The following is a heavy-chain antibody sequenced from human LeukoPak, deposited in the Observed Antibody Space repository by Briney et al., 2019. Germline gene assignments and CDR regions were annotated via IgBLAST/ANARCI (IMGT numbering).Heavy chain of an antibody. V-gene: IGHV4-34*01. J-gene: IGHJ4*02. D-gene: IGHD2-21*02. Sequence: PSETLSLTCAVYGGSFSGYYWSWIRQPPGKGLEWIGEINHSGSTNYNPSLKSRVTISVDTSKNQFSLKLSSVTAADTAVYYCAGPPYCGGDCTNYWGQGTLVTVSS. CDR3: AGPPYCGGDCTNY. CDR1: GGSFSGYY. CDR2: INHSGST.